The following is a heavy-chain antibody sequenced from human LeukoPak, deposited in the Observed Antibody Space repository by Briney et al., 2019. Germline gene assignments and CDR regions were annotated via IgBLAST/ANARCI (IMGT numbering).Heavy chain of an antibody. CDR1: GFTFSSYG. D-gene: IGHD6-13*01. J-gene: IGHJ4*02. CDR2: IRYDGSNK. CDR3: AILQQLAFDY. Sequence: SGGSLRLSCAASGFTFSSYGMHWVRQAPGKGLEWVAFIRYDGSNKYYADSVKGRFTISRDNSKNTLYLQMNSLRAEDTAVYYCAILQQLAFDYWGQGTLVTVSS. V-gene: IGHV3-30*02.